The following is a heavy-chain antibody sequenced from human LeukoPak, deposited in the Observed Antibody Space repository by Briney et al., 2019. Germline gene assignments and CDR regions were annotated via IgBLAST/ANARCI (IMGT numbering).Heavy chain of an antibody. D-gene: IGHD3-10*01. V-gene: IGHV4-30-2*01. CDR2: IYHSGST. CDR3: ARTWGNYLSPNSGFEGFDP. Sequence: PSETLSLTCAVSGGSISSGGYSWSWIRQPPGKGLEWIGYIYHSGSTYYNPSLKSRVTISVDRSKNQFSLKLSSVTAADTAVYYCARTWGNYLSPNSGFEGFDPWGQGTLVTVSS. CDR1: GGSISSGGYS. J-gene: IGHJ5*02.